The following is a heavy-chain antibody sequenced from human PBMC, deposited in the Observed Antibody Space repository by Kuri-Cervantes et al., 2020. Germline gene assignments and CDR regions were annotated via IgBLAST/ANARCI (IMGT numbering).Heavy chain of an antibody. D-gene: IGHD6-19*01. J-gene: IGHJ4*02. CDR1: GFTFDDYA. CDR2: ISWNSGSI. V-gene: IGHV3-9*01. Sequence: SLKISCAASGFTFDDYAMHWVRQAPGKGLEWVSGISWNSGSIGYADSVKGRFTISRDNAKNSLYLQMNSLRDEDTAVYYCARLGSSGPEWWGQGTLVTVSS. CDR3: ARLGSSGPEW.